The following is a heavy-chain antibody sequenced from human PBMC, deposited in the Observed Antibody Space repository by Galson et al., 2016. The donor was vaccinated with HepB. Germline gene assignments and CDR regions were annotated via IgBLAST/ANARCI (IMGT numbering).Heavy chain of an antibody. Sequence: SLRLSCAASGFSVSTNYMNWVRQAPGKGLEWVSVFYTDGNIRYADFVRGRFTISKDTSKNTLYLQINSLRAEDTAVYYCARGSFGDPLESWGQGTLVSVSP. J-gene: IGHJ4*02. CDR2: FYTDGNI. D-gene: IGHD3-16*01. CDR1: GFSVSTNY. V-gene: IGHV3-53*01. CDR3: ARGSFGDPLES.